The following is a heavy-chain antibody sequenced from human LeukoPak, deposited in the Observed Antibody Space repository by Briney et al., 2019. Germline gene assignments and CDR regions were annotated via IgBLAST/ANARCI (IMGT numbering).Heavy chain of an antibody. J-gene: IGHJ1*01. CDR3: ARDYTLTLGTTTYFQH. CDR1: GYSFNSNG. D-gene: IGHD1-7*01. CDR2: INTHTGNP. Sequence: ASVKVSCKASGYSFNSNGMNWVRQAPGQGLEWMGWINTHTGNPIYAQGFTGRFVFSLDTSVSTAYLQIRSLKAEDTAVYYCARDYTLTLGTTTYFQHWGQGTLVTVSS. V-gene: IGHV7-4-1*02.